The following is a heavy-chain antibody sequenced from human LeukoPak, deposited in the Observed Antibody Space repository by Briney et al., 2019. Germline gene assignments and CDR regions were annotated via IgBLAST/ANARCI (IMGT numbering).Heavy chain of an antibody. D-gene: IGHD2-21*02. CDR1: GGSFSGYY. V-gene: IGHV4-59*10. J-gene: IGHJ4*02. CDR2: IYSSGNT. CDR3: ARDCDKAFDS. Sequence: PSETLSLTCAVYGGSFSGYYWSWIRQPPGKGLEWIGRIYSSGNTDYNPALKSRVIMSIDTSRNQLSLKLTSVTAADTAVYYCARDCDKAFDSWGQGTLVTVSS.